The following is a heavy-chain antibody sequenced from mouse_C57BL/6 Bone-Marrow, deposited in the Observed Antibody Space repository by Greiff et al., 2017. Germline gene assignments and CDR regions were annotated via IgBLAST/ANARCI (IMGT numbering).Heavy chain of an antibody. Sequence: VMLVESGPELVKPGASVKISCKASGYAFSSSWMNWVKQRPGKGLEWIGRIYPGDGDTNYNGKFKGKATLTADKSSSTAYMQLSSLTSEDSAVYFCARWGGVMDYWGQGTSVTVSS. CDR2: IYPGDGDT. J-gene: IGHJ4*01. V-gene: IGHV1-82*01. CDR1: GYAFSSSW. CDR3: ARWGGVMDY.